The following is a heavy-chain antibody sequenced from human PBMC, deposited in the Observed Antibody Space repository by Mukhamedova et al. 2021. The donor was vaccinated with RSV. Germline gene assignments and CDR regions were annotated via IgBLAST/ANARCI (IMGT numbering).Heavy chain of an antibody. J-gene: IGHJ4*02. Sequence: IGWVRQAPGKGLEWVSTIGTTTGTTFYADSVRGRFTTSRDNSKNTLYLQMNSLRAEDTANYYCAKENGYEHWGQGTLVTVSS. CDR2: IGTTTGTT. V-gene: IGHV3-23*01. D-gene: IGHD3-22*01. CDR3: AKENGYEH.